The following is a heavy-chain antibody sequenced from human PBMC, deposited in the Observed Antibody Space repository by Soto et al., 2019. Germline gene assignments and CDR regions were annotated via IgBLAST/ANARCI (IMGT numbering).Heavy chain of an antibody. J-gene: IGHJ4*02. CDR1: GFTFSSYA. D-gene: IGHD1-26*01. CDR2: ISGSGGST. Sequence: EVQLLESGGGLVQPGGSLRLSCAASGFTFSSYAMSWVRQAPGKGLEWVSAISGSGGSTYYADSVKGRFTISRDNSKNTLYLQMNSLRAEDTAVSYCAKDFLGLGATWRYFDYWGQGTLVTVSS. V-gene: IGHV3-23*01. CDR3: AKDFLGLGATWRYFDY.